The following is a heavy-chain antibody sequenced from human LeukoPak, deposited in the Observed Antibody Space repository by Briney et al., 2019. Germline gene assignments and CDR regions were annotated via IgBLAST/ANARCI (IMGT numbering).Heavy chain of an antibody. Sequence: EASVKVSCKASGYTFTSYGISWVRQAPGQGLEWMGGIIPIFGTANYAQKFQGRVTITADESTSTAYMELSSLRSEDTAVYYCARGHDRSDHYYYMDVWGKGTTVTISS. D-gene: IGHD3-16*02. CDR3: ARGHDRSDHYYYMDV. CDR2: IIPIFGTA. CDR1: GYTFTSYG. J-gene: IGHJ6*03. V-gene: IGHV1-69*13.